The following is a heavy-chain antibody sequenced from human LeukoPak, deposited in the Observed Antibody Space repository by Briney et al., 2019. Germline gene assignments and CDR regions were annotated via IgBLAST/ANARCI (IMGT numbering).Heavy chain of an antibody. J-gene: IGHJ4*02. Sequence: SVKVSCKASGYTFTSYYMHWVRQAPGQGLEWMGRIIPILGIANYAQKFQGRVTITADKSTSTAYMELSSLRSEDTAVYYCARDLNWNDVGFDYWGQGTLVTVSS. CDR3: ARDLNWNDVGFDY. CDR2: IIPILGIA. V-gene: IGHV1-69*04. CDR1: GYTFTSYY. D-gene: IGHD1-1*01.